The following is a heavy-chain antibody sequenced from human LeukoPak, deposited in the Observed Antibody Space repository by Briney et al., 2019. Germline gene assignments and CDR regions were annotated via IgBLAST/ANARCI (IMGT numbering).Heavy chain of an antibody. V-gene: IGHV1-18*01. D-gene: IGHD3-3*01. CDR2: ISAYNGNT. CDR1: GYTFTSYG. Sequence: ASVKVSCKASGYTFTSYGISWVRQAPGQGLEWMGWISAYNGNTNYAQKLQGRVTMTTDTSTSTAYMELRSLRSDDTAVYYCATKGFYDFWSGYYKYFQHWGQGTLVTVSS. J-gene: IGHJ1*01. CDR3: ATKGFYDFWSGYYKYFQH.